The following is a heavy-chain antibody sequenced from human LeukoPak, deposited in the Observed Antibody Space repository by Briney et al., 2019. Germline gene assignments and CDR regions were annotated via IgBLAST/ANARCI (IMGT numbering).Heavy chain of an antibody. V-gene: IGHV3-30*02. CDR1: GFTFDDYA. CDR2: IRYDGSNK. J-gene: IGHJ6*03. CDR3: AKVGVVTHYYYYYYMDV. D-gene: IGHD3-3*01. Sequence: GGSLRLSCAASGFTFDDYALHWVRQAPGKGLEWVAFIRYDGSNKYYADSVKGRFTISRDNSKNTLYLQMNSLRAEDTAVYYCAKVGVVTHYYYYYYMDVWGKGTTVTISS.